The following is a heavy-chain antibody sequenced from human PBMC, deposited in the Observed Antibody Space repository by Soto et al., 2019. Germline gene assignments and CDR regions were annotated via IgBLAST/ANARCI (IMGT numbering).Heavy chain of an antibody. CDR2: ISAYNGNT. Sequence: ASVKVSCKASGYTFTSYGISWVRQAPGQGLEWMRWISAYNGNTNYAQKLQGRVTMTTDTSTSTAYMELRSLRSDDTAVYYCAREMSFSVQPNDYGDYYFDYWGQGTLVTVSS. CDR1: GYTFTSYG. D-gene: IGHD4-17*01. CDR3: AREMSFSVQPNDYGDYYFDY. J-gene: IGHJ4*02. V-gene: IGHV1-18*01.